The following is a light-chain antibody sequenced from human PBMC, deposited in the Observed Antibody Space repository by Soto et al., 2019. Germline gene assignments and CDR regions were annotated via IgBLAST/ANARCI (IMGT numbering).Light chain of an antibody. CDR3: QQYRNSDPT. Sequence: EIVLTQSPATLSLSPGETATLSCRANATVFSSRSAWYQQIPGQPPHLLIYGASSRATGIPARISGSGSGTDFTLTISGLGPGDFAVYYCQQYRNSDPTFGQGTNVEI. V-gene: IGKV3-20*01. CDR1: ATVFSSR. CDR2: GAS. J-gene: IGKJ1*01.